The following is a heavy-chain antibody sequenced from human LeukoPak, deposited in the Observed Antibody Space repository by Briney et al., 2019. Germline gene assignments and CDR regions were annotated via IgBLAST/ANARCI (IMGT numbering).Heavy chain of an antibody. J-gene: IGHJ4*02. CDR1: GFAFSSYA. Sequence: PGGSLRLSCAVSGFAFSSYAMNWVRQAPGKGLEWVSGISGSGGSTYYADSVKGRFTISRDNSKNTLYLQMNSLRAEDTAVYFCARDRSYSLDYWGQGTLVTVSS. CDR3: ARDRSYSLDY. V-gene: IGHV3-23*01. D-gene: IGHD1-26*01. CDR2: ISGSGGST.